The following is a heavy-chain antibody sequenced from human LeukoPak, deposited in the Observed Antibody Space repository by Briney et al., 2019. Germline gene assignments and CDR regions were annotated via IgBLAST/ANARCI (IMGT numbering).Heavy chain of an antibody. V-gene: IGHV4-39*07. CDR2: IYYSGST. CDR1: GGSISSSSYY. CDR3: ARDQGHALYYYYYMDV. J-gene: IGHJ6*03. Sequence: PSETLSLTCTVSGGSISSSSYYWGWIRQPPGKGLEWIGSIYYSGSTYYNPSLKSRVTISVDTSKNQFSLKLSSVTAADTAVYYCARDQGHALYYYYYMDVWGKGTTVTVSS. D-gene: IGHD2-2*01.